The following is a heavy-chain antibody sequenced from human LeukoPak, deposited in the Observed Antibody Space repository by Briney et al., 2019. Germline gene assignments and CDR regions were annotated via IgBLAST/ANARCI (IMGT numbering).Heavy chain of an antibody. J-gene: IGHJ4*02. V-gene: IGHV3-66*01. D-gene: IGHD6-13*01. CDR3: ARGQTISWYTFDF. Sequence: GGSLRLSCAASGFTVDSSYMSWVRRAPGKGLEWVSVIYSGGSTYYGDSVKGRLTISRDNSKNTLYLQMNSLRAEDTAVYYCARGQTISWYTFDFWGQGTLVTVSS. CDR1: GFTVDSSY. CDR2: IYSGGST.